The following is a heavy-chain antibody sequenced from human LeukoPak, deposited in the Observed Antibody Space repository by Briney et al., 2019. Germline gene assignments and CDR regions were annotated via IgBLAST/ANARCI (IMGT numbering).Heavy chain of an antibody. CDR3: ARGGSYGDY. CDR1: GFTFGNYW. D-gene: IGHD3-16*01. V-gene: IGHV3-74*01. CDR2: VNLDGSSL. Sequence: GGSLTLSCAASGFTFGNYWMRWVRHVPEKGLVWVSRVNLDGSSLTYAHCVKGRSTSSRGNARNTLYLQMNQLRVEDTAVYYYARGGSYGDYWGQGILVTVSS. J-gene: IGHJ4*02.